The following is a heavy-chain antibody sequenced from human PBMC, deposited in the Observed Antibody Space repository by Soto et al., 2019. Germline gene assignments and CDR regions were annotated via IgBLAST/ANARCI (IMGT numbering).Heavy chain of an antibody. CDR3: ARDLRITMVRGVNYYGMDV. J-gene: IGHJ6*02. Sequence: GGSLRLSCAASGFTFSSYDMHWVRQATGKGLEWVSAIGTAGDTYYPGSVKGRFTISRENAKNSLYLQMNSLRAGDTAVYYFARDLRITMVRGVNYYGMDVWGQGTTVTVSS. CDR1: GFTFSSYD. D-gene: IGHD3-10*01. CDR2: IGTAGDT. V-gene: IGHV3-13*04.